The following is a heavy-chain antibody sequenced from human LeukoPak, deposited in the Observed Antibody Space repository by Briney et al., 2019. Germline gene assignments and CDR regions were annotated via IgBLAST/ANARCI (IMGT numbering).Heavy chain of an antibody. CDR3: XXXXXXXXXXXNYFDX. J-gene: IGHJ4*02. Sequence: GGSLRLSCAASGFTLSNYDMNWVRQAPGKGLEWVSYISSSGSTKYYADAVKGRFTVSRDNAKKSLYLQMNTLRDEGPVLYYXXXXXXXXXXXXNYFDXXXQXTLVTVSS. CDR1: GFTLSNYD. CDR2: ISSSGSTK. V-gene: IGHV3-48*02.